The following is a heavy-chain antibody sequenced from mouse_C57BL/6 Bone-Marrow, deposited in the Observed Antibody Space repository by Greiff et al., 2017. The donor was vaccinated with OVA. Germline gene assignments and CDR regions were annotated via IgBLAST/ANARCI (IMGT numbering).Heavy chain of an antibody. Sequence: VQLQQPGAELVRPGPSVKLSCKASGYTFTSYWMHWVKQRPGQGLEWIGVIDPSDSYTNYNQKFKGKATLTVDTSSSTAYMQLSSLTSEDSAVYYCARKGEGGYYGPDYWGQGTTLTVSS. D-gene: IGHD1-2*01. J-gene: IGHJ2*01. CDR3: ARKGEGGYYGPDY. V-gene: IGHV1-59*01. CDR2: IDPSDSYT. CDR1: GYTFTSYW.